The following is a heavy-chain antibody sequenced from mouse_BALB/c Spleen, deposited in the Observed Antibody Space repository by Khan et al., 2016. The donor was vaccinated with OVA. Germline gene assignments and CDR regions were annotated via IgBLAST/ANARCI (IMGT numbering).Heavy chain of an antibody. D-gene: IGHD1-1*01. CDR3: ARRVLLLYWYFDV. V-gene: IGHV3-2*02. Sequence: EVQLQESGPGLVKPSQSLSLTCTVTAYSITSDYAWNWIRQFPGNKLEWMGYISYSGSTYYNPSLKSRISVTRDTSKNQFFLQLNSVTTEDTATYYCARRVLLLYWYFDVWGAGTTVTVSS. CDR2: ISYSGST. J-gene: IGHJ1*01. CDR1: AYSITSDYA.